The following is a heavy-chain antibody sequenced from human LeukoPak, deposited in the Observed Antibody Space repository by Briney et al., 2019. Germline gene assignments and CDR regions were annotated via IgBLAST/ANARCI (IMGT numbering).Heavy chain of an antibody. Sequence: PGGSLRLSCAASGFTVSSNYMSWVRQAPGKGLEWVSVIYSGGSTYYADSVKGRFTISRDNSKNTLYLQMNSLRAEDTAVYYCAKDQGWVYYYYYMDVWGKGTTVTISS. CDR1: GFTVSSNY. CDR3: AKDQGWVYYYYYMDV. V-gene: IGHV3-66*01. D-gene: IGHD5-24*01. CDR2: IYSGGST. J-gene: IGHJ6*03.